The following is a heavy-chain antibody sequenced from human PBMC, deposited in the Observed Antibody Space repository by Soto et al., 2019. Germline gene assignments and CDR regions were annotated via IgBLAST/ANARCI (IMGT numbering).Heavy chain of an antibody. Sequence: EVQLLESGGGSVQRGGSLRLSCAASGFTFSSYVMRWVRQAPGKGLEWVAGISGGGSNTFYADSVKGRFTISRDNSKNTLLLQINNLRDEDTAIYYCAKDSNKYSSSLRGRYFDYWGQGILVTVSS. J-gene: IGHJ4*02. CDR2: ISGGGSNT. D-gene: IGHD6-6*01. CDR1: GFTFSSYV. CDR3: AKDSNKYSSSLRGRYFDY. V-gene: IGHV3-23*01.